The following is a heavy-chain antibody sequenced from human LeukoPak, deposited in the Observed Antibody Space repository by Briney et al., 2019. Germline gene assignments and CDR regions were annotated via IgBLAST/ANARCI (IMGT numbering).Heavy chain of an antibody. Sequence: GGSLRLSCTASGFPFIEYSINWVRQAPGKGLEWISYIGIDSGNTKYADSVRGRFTISTDKAKNSLYLQMNSLRVEDTAVYYCARDHNYAFDNWGQGTLVSVAS. CDR3: ARDHNYAFDN. CDR1: GFPFIEYS. V-gene: IGHV3-48*01. J-gene: IGHJ4*02. CDR2: IGIDSGNT. D-gene: IGHD1-1*01.